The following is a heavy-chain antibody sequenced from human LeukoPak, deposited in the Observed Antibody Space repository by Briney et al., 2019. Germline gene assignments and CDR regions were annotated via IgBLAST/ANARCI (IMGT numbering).Heavy chain of an antibody. V-gene: IGHV1-18*04. J-gene: IGHJ3*02. Sequence: ASVKVSCKSSGYTFDSYGISWVRQAPGRGLEWMGWISPYNDYTNYAQKFQGRVTMTTDTSTSTAYMELRRLRSDDTAVYYCGRWYCSSTSCYAGPFDIWGQGTMVTVSS. D-gene: IGHD2-2*01. CDR1: GYTFDSYG. CDR3: GRWYCSSTSCYAGPFDI. CDR2: ISPYNDYT.